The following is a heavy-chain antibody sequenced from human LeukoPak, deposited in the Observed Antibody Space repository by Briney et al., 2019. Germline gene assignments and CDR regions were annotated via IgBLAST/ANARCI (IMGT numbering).Heavy chain of an antibody. D-gene: IGHD3-16*01. CDR3: ARDKGEGSDMDY. V-gene: IGHV1-2*02. CDR1: GYTFTGYY. J-gene: IGHJ4*02. Sequence: ASVKVSCKASGYTFTGYYMHWVRHAPGQGLELMGWINPNSGGTNYAQKFQGRVTMTRDTSISTAYMELSRLRSDDTAVYYCARDKGEGSDMDYWGQGTLVTVSS. CDR2: INPNSGGT.